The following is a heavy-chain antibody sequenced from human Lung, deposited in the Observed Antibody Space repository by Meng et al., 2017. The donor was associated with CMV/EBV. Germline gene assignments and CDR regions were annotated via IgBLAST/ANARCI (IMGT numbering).Heavy chain of an antibody. J-gene: IGHJ6*02. Sequence: GESLKISCAASGFTVSSNYMSWVRQAPGKGLEWVSVIYSGGSTYYADSVKGRFTISRDNSKNTLYLQMNSLRAEDTAVYYCARARVATYYGMDVWGQGTTVTVSS. D-gene: IGHD5-12*01. CDR1: GFTVSSNY. CDR2: IYSGGST. V-gene: IGHV3-53*01. CDR3: ARARVATYYGMDV.